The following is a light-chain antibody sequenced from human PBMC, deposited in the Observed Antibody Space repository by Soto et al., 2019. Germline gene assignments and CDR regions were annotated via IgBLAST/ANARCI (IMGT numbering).Light chain of an antibody. CDR1: TSNIGSNT. Sequence: QSVLTQPPSASGTPGQRVTIYCSGSTSNIGSNTVNWYQQLPGTAPKLLIYHSNQRPSGVPDRFSGSKSGTSASLAISGLQSEDEADYYCCSYAGSSTWVFGGGTQLTVL. CDR3: CSYAGSSTWV. J-gene: IGLJ3*02. V-gene: IGLV1-44*01. CDR2: HSN.